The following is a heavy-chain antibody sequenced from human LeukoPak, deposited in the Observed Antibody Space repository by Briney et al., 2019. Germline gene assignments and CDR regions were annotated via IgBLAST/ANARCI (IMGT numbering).Heavy chain of an antibody. CDR3: AKGAGYSSSWYPTGDYFDY. Sequence: GGSLRLSCTASGFTFSNYWMHWVRQAPGKGLMWVSAISGSGGSTYYADSVKGRFTISRDNSKNTLYLQMNSLRAEDTAVYYCAKGAGYSSSWYPTGDYFDYWGQGTLVTVSS. CDR2: ISGSGGST. J-gene: IGHJ4*02. CDR1: GFTFSNYW. V-gene: IGHV3-23*01. D-gene: IGHD6-13*01.